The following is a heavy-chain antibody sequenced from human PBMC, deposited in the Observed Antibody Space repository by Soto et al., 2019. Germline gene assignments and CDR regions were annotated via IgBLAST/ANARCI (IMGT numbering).Heavy chain of an antibody. J-gene: IGHJ5*02. V-gene: IGHV3-33*01. CDR3: XXXXXXXXXXWFDP. CDR1: GFTFSSYG. CDR2: IWYDGSNK. Sequence: QVQLVESGGGVVQPGRSLRLSCAASGFTFSSYGMHWVRXXXXXXXXWVAVIWYDGSNKYYADSVKGRFTISRDNSKXXXXXXXXXXXXXXXXXXXXXXXXXXXXXXWFDPWGQGTLVTVSS.